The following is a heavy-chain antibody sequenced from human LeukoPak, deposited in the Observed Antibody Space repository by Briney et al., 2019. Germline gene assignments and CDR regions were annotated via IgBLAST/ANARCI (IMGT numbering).Heavy chain of an antibody. CDR1: GFTFSNYG. V-gene: IGHV3-30*03. J-gene: IGHJ4*02. CDR2: ISYDTTNK. Sequence: GRSLRLSCAASGFTFSNYGIHWVRQAPGKGLEWVAVISYDTTNKYYTDSVKGRFTISRDNSKNTLYLQMNSLRAEDTAVYYCARDQDVAAAGTWGSIDYWGQGTLVTVSS. CDR3: ARDQDVAAAGTWGSIDY. D-gene: IGHD6-13*01.